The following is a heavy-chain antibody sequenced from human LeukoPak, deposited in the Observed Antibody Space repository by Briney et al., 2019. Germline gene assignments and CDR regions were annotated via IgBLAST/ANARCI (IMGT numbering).Heavy chain of an antibody. D-gene: IGHD3-10*01. CDR2: ISYDGSNK. CDR1: GFTFSSYG. J-gene: IGHJ4*02. Sequence: GGSLRLSCAASGFTFSSYGMHWVRRAPGKGLEWVAVISYDGSNKDYADSVKGRFTISRDNAKNSLYLQMNSLRAEDTAVYYCARGAGDYWGQGTLVTVSS. V-gene: IGHV3-30*03. CDR3: ARGAGDY.